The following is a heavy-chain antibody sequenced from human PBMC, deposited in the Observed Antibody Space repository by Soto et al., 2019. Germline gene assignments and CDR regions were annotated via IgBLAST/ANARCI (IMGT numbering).Heavy chain of an antibody. J-gene: IGHJ3*02. D-gene: IGHD1-26*01. V-gene: IGHV1-69*01. CDR3: AREGRSEVGGDAFDI. Sequence: QVQLVQSGAEVKKPGSSVKVSCKASGGTFSSYAISWVRQAPGQGLEWMGGIIPIFGTANYAQKFQGRVTITADESTSTAYMERSSLRSEEKAVYYCAREGRSEVGGDAFDIWGQGTMVTVSS. CDR1: GGTFSSYA. CDR2: IIPIFGTA.